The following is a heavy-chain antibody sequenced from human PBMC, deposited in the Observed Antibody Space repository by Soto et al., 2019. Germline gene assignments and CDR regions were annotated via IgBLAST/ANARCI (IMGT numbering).Heavy chain of an antibody. CDR2: ISSSSYI. V-gene: IGHV3-21*01. CDR1: GFTFSRYS. CDR3: ARVSDLFGDPFDY. J-gene: IGHJ4*02. D-gene: IGHD4-17*01. Sequence: GGSLRLSCTASGFTFSRYSMNWVRQAPGKGLEWVSSISSSSYIYYADSVKGRFTISRDNAKNSLYLQMHSLIAEDTAVYYCARVSDLFGDPFDYWGQGTLVTVSS.